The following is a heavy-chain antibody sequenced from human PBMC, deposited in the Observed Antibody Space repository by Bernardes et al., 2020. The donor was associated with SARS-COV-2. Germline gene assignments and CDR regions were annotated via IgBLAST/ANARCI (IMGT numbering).Heavy chain of an antibody. CDR3: VHRPYLSAYFFDY. CDR1: GFSLTTSGVG. CDR2: IYWDEDK. Sequence: GPTLVKPTQTVTLTCTFSGFSLTTSGVGVCWIRQAPGKAPEWLILIYWDEDKRYNPSLKSRLTITKDTSKNQMVLTMTNLDPVDTATYYCVHRPYLSAYFFDYWGQGALVTVSS. J-gene: IGHJ4*02. V-gene: IGHV2-5*02.